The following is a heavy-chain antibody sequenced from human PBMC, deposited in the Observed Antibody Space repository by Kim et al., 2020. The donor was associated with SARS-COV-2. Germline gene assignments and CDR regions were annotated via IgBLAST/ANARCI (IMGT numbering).Heavy chain of an antibody. CDR2: IYYSGST. CDR3: ARGYVPPYQLLYRPYYYGMDV. Sequence: SETLSLTCTVSGGSISSGGYYWSWIRQHPGKGLEWIGYIYYSGSTYYNPSLKSRVTISVDTFKNQFSLKLSSVTAADTAVYYCARGYVPPYQLLYRPYYYGMDVWGQGTTVTVSS. CDR1: GGSISSGGYY. V-gene: IGHV4-31*03. J-gene: IGHJ6*02. D-gene: IGHD2-2*02.